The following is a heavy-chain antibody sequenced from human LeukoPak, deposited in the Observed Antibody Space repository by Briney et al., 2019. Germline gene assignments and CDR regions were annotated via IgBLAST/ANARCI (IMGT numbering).Heavy chain of an antibody. CDR2: LYTTGST. J-gene: IGHJ3*02. D-gene: IGHD1-26*01. CDR3: VRDGANWEEPNDAFDT. Sequence: SETLSLTCAVSGASITSCYWSWVRQSAGKGLEWIGRLYTTGSTNYNPSLKSRVTMSGDSSKNQLSLTLTSLTAADTAVYYCVRDGANWEEPNDAFDTWGQGTLVT. V-gene: IGHV4-4*07. CDR1: GASITSCY.